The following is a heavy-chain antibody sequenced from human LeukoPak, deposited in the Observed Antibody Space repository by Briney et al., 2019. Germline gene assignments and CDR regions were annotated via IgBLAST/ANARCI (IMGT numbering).Heavy chain of an antibody. V-gene: IGHV3-30*04. Sequence: GGSLRLSCAASGFTFSSYAMHWVRQAPGKGLEWVAVISYDGSNKYYADSVKGRFTISRDNSENTLYLQMNSLRAEDTAVYYCAREFSRGGSCSYLELYYYYGMDVWGQGTTVTVSS. D-gene: IGHD2-15*01. CDR2: ISYDGSNK. J-gene: IGHJ6*02. CDR3: AREFSRGGSCSYLELYYYYGMDV. CDR1: GFTFSSYA.